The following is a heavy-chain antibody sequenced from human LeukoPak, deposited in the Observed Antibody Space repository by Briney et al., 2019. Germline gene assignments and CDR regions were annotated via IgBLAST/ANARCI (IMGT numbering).Heavy chain of an antibody. J-gene: IGHJ4*02. D-gene: IGHD3-22*01. CDR2: IYTSGST. Sequence: SETLSLTCTVPGGSISSYYWSWIRQPAGKGLEWIGRIYTSGSTNYNPSLKSRVTISVDKSKNQFSLKRSSVTAADTAVYYCARERPSTYYYDSSGYPGGRYFDYWGQGTLVTVSS. CDR1: GGSISSYY. CDR3: ARERPSTYYYDSSGYPGGRYFDY. V-gene: IGHV4-4*07.